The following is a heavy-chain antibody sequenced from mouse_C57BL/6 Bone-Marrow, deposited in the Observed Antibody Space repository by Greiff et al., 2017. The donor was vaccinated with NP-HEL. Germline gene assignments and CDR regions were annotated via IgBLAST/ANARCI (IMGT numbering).Heavy chain of an antibody. D-gene: IGHD2-1*01. V-gene: IGHV14-4*01. J-gene: IGHJ3*01. Sequence: VQLQQSGAELVRPGASVKLSCTASGFNIKDDYMHWVKQRPEQGLEWIGWIDPENGDTEYASKFQGKATITADTSSNTAYLELSSLTSEDTAVYYCTIYYGNYFFAYWGQGTLVTVSA. CDR1: GFNIKDDY. CDR3: TIYYGNYFFAY. CDR2: IDPENGDT.